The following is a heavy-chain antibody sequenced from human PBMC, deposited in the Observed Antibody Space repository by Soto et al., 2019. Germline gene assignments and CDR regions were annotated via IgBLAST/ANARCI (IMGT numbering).Heavy chain of an antibody. CDR2: IIPNSGGT. V-gene: IGHV1-2*02. D-gene: IGHD1-1*01. CDR3: AREPATAKPEGVDF. J-gene: IGHJ4*02. Sequence: GASVKVSCKAYGGTFISYAISWVRQAPGQGLEWMGGIIPNSGGTKYAPKFQGGVTMTRDTSITTAYMELSRLRSGDTAVYYCAREPATAKPEGVDFWGQGTLVTVSS. CDR1: GGTFISYA.